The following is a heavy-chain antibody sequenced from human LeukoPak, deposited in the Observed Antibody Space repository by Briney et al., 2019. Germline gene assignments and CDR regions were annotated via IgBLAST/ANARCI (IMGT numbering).Heavy chain of an antibody. CDR1: GFTFGSYS. J-gene: IGHJ4*02. V-gene: IGHV3-23*01. Sequence: PGGSLRLSCVGSGFTFGSYSMSWVRQVPGKGLEWVASISGNEYNRKYADSVKGRFTISRDNAKTRLYMDMKSLRPDDTAVYYCTKGPGGVGLGRPSMLRVVDSWGQGTLVTVPS. CDR2: ISGNEYNR. CDR3: TKGPGGVGLGRPSMLRVVDS. D-gene: IGHD3-3*02.